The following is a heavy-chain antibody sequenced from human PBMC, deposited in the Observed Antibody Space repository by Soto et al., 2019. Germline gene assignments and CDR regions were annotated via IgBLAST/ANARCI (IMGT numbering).Heavy chain of an antibody. D-gene: IGHD6-13*01. CDR1: GYDFTAYD. J-gene: IGHJ6*02. Sequence: QVQLLQSGAELKQSGASVKVSCKASGYDFTAYDINWVRQASGQGLEWMGWMNPINGATGSARRFQGRVSMTRNTATYTAYLELTSLRSDDTAVYYCGRGPSPRAPAGGTPYYYAMDVWGQGTTVTVSS. CDR3: GRGPSPRAPAGGTPYYYAMDV. CDR2: MNPINGAT. V-gene: IGHV1-8*02.